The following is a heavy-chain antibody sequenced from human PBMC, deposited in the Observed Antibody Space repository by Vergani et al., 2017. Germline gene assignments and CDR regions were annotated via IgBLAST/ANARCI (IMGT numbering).Heavy chain of an antibody. CDR1: GFTFQAFA. D-gene: IGHD6-13*01. J-gene: IGHJ2*01. CDR2: INWNSDSI. CDR3: VKDIAASGNYWYFDL. Sequence: VEAGGGLVQPGGSLRLSCTASGFTFQAFAFHWVRQVSGRGLEWVSGINWNSDSIAYADSVKGRFTISRDNAKNSLYLQMNSLRAEDTALYYCVKDIAASGNYWYFDLWGRGTLVTVSS. V-gene: IGHV3-9*01.